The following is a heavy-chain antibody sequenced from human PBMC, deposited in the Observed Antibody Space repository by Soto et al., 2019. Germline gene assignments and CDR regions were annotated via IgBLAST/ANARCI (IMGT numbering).Heavy chain of an antibody. CDR1: GYTFTIYA. CDR2: INAGNGNT. Sequence: ASVKVSCKASGYTFTIYAMHWVRQAPGQRLEWMGWINAGNGNTKYSQKFQGRVTVTRDTSASTAYMELSSLRSEDTAMYYCALSVFSGSYVSQLAFWGKGTLVTVSS. V-gene: IGHV1-3*01. CDR3: ALSVFSGSYVSQLAF. J-gene: IGHJ4*02. D-gene: IGHD6-25*01.